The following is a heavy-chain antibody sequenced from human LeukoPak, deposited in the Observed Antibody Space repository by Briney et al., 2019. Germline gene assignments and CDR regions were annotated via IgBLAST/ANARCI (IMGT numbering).Heavy chain of an antibody. CDR1: GFTFSTHA. Sequence: GGSLRLSCAASGFTFSTHAMSWVRQVSGKGLEWVSSISDTGESTYYADYVKGRFTISRDNSKNTLYLQMNSLRAEDTAVYNCAKLIGDYNGNSGSWDQGTLVTVSS. D-gene: IGHD4-23*01. CDR2: ISDTGEST. J-gene: IGHJ5*02. CDR3: AKLIGDYNGNSGS. V-gene: IGHV3-23*01.